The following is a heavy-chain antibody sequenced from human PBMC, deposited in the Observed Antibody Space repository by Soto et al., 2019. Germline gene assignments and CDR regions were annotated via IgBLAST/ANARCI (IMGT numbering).Heavy chain of an antibody. Sequence: GASVKVSCKASGFTFTSSAMQWVRQARGQRLEWIGWIVVGSGNTNYAQKFQERVTITRDMSTSTAYKELSSLRSEDTAVYYCAASPDYGDVPFDYWGQGTLVTVSS. J-gene: IGHJ4*02. D-gene: IGHD4-17*01. CDR1: GFTFTSSA. V-gene: IGHV1-58*02. CDR3: AASPDYGDVPFDY. CDR2: IVVGSGNT.